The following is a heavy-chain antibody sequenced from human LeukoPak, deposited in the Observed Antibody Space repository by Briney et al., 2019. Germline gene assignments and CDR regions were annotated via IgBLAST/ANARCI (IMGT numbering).Heavy chain of an antibody. CDR1: GFTFSSYA. V-gene: IGHV3-23*01. D-gene: IGHD3-3*02. CDR2: ISDSGDRT. Sequence: PGGSLRLSCAASGFTFSSYALTWVRQAPGKGLEWVSSISDSGDRTHYADSVKGRFTISRVNSKNTLFLQMSNLRTEDTAVYYCANSNLAWGQGTLVTVSS. J-gene: IGHJ4*02. CDR3: ANSNLA.